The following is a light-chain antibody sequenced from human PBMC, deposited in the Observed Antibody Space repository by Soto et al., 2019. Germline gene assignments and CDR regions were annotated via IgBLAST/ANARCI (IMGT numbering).Light chain of an antibody. CDR3: QQSYSTPIT. V-gene: IGKV1-39*01. CDR1: QSISSY. CDR2: AAS. J-gene: IGKJ5*01. Sequence: DIQMTQSPSSLSASVGDRVTITCRASQSISSYLNWYQQKPGKAPKLLIYAASSLKSGVPSRFSGSGSGTDFTLTISSLQPEDFATYYCQQSYSTPITVGQGTRLEIK.